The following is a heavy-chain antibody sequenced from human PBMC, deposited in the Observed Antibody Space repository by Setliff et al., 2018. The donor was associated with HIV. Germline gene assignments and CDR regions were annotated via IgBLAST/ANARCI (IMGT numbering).Heavy chain of an antibody. J-gene: IGHJ3*02. CDR3: ATSGFYDILTCSTPGVFDI. CDR1: GYSLTELS. Sequence: ASVKVSCKVSGYSLTELSIHWVRQAPGEGLEWMGGFDPEDDETVYAGKFQGRVTMTEDTSTDTAYMALSSLRSEDTAMYYCATSGFYDILTCSTPGVFDIWGQGTMVTVSS. V-gene: IGHV1-24*01. CDR2: FDPEDDET. D-gene: IGHD3-9*01.